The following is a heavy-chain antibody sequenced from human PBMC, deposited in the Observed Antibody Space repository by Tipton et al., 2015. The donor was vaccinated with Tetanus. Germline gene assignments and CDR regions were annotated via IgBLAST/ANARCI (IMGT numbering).Heavy chain of an antibody. CDR3: ARAPGLLIDL. CDR1: GLTLSTSG. V-gene: IGHV3-30*03. CDR2: ISYDGTKK. Sequence: SLRLSCAVSGLTLSTSGYHWVRQAPGKGLETVAVISYDGTKKDYADSMKGRCSISRDNSKSTLYLQMNSLTLEDTAVYYCARAPGLLIDLWGQGTLVSVSS. J-gene: IGHJ5*02. D-gene: IGHD3-10*01.